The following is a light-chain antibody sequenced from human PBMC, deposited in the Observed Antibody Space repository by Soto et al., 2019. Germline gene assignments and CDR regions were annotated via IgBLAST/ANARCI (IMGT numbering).Light chain of an antibody. V-gene: IGLV2-14*01. Sequence: LTQPASVAGSPGQSITISCTGTSSDVGGYNYVSWYQQHPGKAPKLMIYDVSNRPSGVSNRFSGSKSGNTASLTISGLQAEDEADYYCSSYTSSSTYVFGTGTKVTVL. CDR1: SSDVGGYNY. CDR2: DVS. J-gene: IGLJ1*01. CDR3: SSYTSSSTYV.